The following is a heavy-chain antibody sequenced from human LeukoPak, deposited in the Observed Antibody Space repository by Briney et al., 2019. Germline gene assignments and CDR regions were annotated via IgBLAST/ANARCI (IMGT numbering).Heavy chain of an antibody. CDR1: GGSFSGYY. Sequence: SETLSLTCPVYGGSFSGYYWSWIRQPPGKGLEWIGEINHSGSTNYNPSLKSRVTISVDTSKNQFSLKLSSVTAADTAVYYCARSWYCSSTSCYAIDYWGQGTLVTVSS. D-gene: IGHD2-2*01. CDR2: INHSGST. CDR3: ARSWYCSSTSCYAIDY. J-gene: IGHJ4*02. V-gene: IGHV4-34*01.